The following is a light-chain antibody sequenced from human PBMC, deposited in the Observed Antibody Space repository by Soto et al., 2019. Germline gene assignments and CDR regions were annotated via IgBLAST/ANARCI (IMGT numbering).Light chain of an antibody. V-gene: IGLV2-14*01. CDR2: EVT. CDR1: NSPIGYYDY. CDR3: SSYTPITTVV. Sequence: QSVLTQPASVSGSPGHSITISCTGTNSPIGYYDYVSWYQHHSGKAPTIIIYEVTSRPSGVSNRFSCSKSGNTASLTISGLQPEDEADYYCSSYTPITTVVCGTRTKVTGL. J-gene: IGLJ1*01.